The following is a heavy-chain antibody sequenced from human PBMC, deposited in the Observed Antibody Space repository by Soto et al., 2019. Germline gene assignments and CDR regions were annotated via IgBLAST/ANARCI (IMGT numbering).Heavy chain of an antibody. CDR2: ISWNSGSI. D-gene: IGHD6-13*01. J-gene: IGHJ4*02. CDR3: AKGSSWYYFDY. V-gene: IGHV3-9*01. CDR1: GSTFDDYA. Sequence: EVQLVESGGGLVQPSRSLRLSCAASGSTFDDYAMHWVRQAPGKGLEWVSGISWNSGSIGYADSVKGRFTISRDNAKNSLYLQMNSLRAEDTALYYCAKGSSWYYFDYWGQGTLVTVSS.